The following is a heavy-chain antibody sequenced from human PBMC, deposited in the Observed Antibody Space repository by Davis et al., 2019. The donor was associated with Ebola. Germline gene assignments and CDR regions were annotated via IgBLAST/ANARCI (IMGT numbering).Heavy chain of an antibody. Sequence: SVNVSLMSSRYTFTSYAMHWVRQAPVQRLEWMGWINAGNGNTKYSQKFQGRVTITRDTSASTAYMELSSLRSEDTAVYYCARGAEYSSSWLDYYYGMDVWGQGTTVTVSS. D-gene: IGHD6-13*01. J-gene: IGHJ6*02. CDR1: RYTFTSYA. CDR2: INAGNGNT. V-gene: IGHV1-3*01. CDR3: ARGAEYSSSWLDYYYGMDV.